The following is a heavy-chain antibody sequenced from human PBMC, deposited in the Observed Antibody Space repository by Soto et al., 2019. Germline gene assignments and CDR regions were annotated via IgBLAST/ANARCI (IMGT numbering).Heavy chain of an antibody. CDR3: ALYYDFWSGYPIYYFYYYLDV. D-gene: IGHD3-3*01. Sequence: QVQLVQSGAEVKKPGASVKVSCKASGYTFTSYAMHWVRQAPGQRLEWMGWINAGNGNTKYSQKFQGRVTITRDTSASTAYIELSGMRSEDTAVYYCALYYDFWSGYPIYYFYYYLDVLGKGTTVTVSS. CDR2: INAGNGNT. J-gene: IGHJ6*03. CDR1: GYTFTSYA. V-gene: IGHV1-3*01.